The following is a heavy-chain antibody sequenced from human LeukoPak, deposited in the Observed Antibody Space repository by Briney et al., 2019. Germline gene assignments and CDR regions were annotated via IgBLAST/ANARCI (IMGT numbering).Heavy chain of an antibody. CDR2: ISAHNGNT. J-gene: IGHJ5*02. Sequence: ASVKVSCKASGYTFTSYGISWVRQAPGQGLEWMGWISAHNGNTNYAQKLQGRVTMTTDTSTSTAYMELRSLRSDDTAVYYCARGVRDTYESSGYYDPWGQGTLVTVSS. CDR1: GYTFTSYG. V-gene: IGHV1-18*01. CDR3: ARGVRDTYESSGYYDP. D-gene: IGHD3-22*01.